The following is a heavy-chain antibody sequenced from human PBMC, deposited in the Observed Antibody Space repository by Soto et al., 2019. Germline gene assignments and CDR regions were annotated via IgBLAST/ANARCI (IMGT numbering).Heavy chain of an antibody. CDR1: GFTFDDYA. CDR3: AKSPSYYGDFDY. V-gene: IGHV3-9*01. J-gene: IGHJ4*02. Sequence: EVQMVESGGGLVQPGRSLRLSCAASGFTFDDYAMHWVRQAPGKGLEWVSGISWNSGSIGYADYVKGRFTISRDNVKNSLYLPMNSLRAEDTALYYCAKSPSYYGDFDYWGQGTLVTVSS. D-gene: IGHD4-17*01. CDR2: ISWNSGSI.